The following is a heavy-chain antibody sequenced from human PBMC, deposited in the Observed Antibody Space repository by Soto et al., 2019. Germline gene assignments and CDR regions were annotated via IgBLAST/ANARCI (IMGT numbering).Heavy chain of an antibody. D-gene: IGHD3-3*01. CDR2: ISSSSSYI. V-gene: IGHV3-21*01. J-gene: IGHJ4*02. CDR3: AREGLNFWSGPVDY. Sequence: GGSLRLSCAASGFTFSSYSMNWVRQAPGKGLEWVSSISSSSSYIHYADSVKGRFTISRDNAKNSLYLQMNSLRAEDTAVYYCAREGLNFWSGPVDYWGQGTLVTVSS. CDR1: GFTFSSYS.